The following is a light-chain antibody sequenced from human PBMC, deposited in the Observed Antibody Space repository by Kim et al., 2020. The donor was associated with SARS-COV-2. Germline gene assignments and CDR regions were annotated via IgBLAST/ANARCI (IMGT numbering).Light chain of an antibody. J-gene: IGKJ1*01. V-gene: IGKV3-15*01. CDR1: QSVSTN. Sequence: EIVMRQSPATLSVSPGEGATLSCRTSQSVSTNLAWYQQKPGQAPRLLVYGASTRATGIPVRFSGSGSGTDFTPTISSLQSEDFAVYYCQQYNNWPPWTFGQGTKVDIK. CDR2: GAS. CDR3: QQYNNWPPWT.